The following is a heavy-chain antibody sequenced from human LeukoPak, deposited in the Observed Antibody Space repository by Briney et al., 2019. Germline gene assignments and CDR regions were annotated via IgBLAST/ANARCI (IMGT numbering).Heavy chain of an antibody. CDR1: GFTFSSYG. D-gene: IGHD6-13*01. V-gene: IGHV3-33*01. J-gene: IGHJ4*02. CDR2: IWYDGSNK. CDR3: ARDAVYSSSWQYY. Sequence: GGSLRLSCAASGFTFSSYGMHWVRQAPGKGLEWVAVIWYDGSNKYYADSVKGRFTISRNNSKNTLYLQMNSLRAEDTAVYYCARDAVYSSSWQYYWGQGTLVTVSS.